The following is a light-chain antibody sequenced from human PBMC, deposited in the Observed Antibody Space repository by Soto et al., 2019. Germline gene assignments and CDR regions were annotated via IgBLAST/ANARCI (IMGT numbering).Light chain of an antibody. CDR1: QSVSSSY. Sequence: EIVLTQSPGTLSLSPGERATLSCRASQSVSSSYLAWYQQKPGQAPRPLIYGASSRATGIPDRFSGSGSGTDFTLTISRLEPEDFAVYYCQQYGSSWWTFGQGTKVEIK. CDR2: GAS. J-gene: IGKJ1*01. CDR3: QQYGSSWWT. V-gene: IGKV3-20*01.